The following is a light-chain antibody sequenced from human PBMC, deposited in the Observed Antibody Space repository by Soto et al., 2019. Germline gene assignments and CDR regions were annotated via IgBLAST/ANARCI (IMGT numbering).Light chain of an antibody. Sequence: EIVMTQSPATLSVSPGERATLSCRASQSVSSKLAWFQQKPGQVPSLLIYGVSTRATGVPVRFSGSGSGTEFTLTVNSLQSEDFAVYYCQQYNNWPHTFGQGTKVDIK. J-gene: IGKJ2*01. V-gene: IGKV3-15*01. CDR1: QSVSSK. CDR3: QQYNNWPHT. CDR2: GVS.